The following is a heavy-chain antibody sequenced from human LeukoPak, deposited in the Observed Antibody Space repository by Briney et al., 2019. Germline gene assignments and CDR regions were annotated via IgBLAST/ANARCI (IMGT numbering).Heavy chain of an antibody. D-gene: IGHD5-18*01. Sequence: GGSMRLSCAPSAFTFSSYWMRWVRQAPGTGREWVANIKQEGSERDYVGSVRGRFKISRDNANHSLYLQMNSLRAEDTAVYYCARGRDTVDVWGKGTTVTVSS. V-gene: IGHV3-7*01. CDR3: ARGRDTVDV. J-gene: IGHJ6*04. CDR1: AFTFSSYW. CDR2: IKQEGSER.